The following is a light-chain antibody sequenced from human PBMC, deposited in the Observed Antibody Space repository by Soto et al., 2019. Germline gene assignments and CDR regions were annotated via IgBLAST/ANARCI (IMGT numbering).Light chain of an antibody. Sequence: EIVLTQSPGTLSLSPGDRATLSCRASQSVSSSYLAWYQQKPGQAPRIXSYGASSRATGIPDRVSGSGSGTDFTLTISRLEPEDFAVYYCQQYGSSLITFGQGTRLEIK. CDR1: QSVSSSY. V-gene: IGKV3-20*01. J-gene: IGKJ5*01. CDR3: QQYGSSLIT. CDR2: GAS.